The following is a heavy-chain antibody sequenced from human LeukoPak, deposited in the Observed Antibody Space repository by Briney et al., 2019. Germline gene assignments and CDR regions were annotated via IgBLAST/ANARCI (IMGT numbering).Heavy chain of an antibody. CDR3: ASSVTTTGFDY. V-gene: IGHV3-7*01. J-gene: IGHJ4*02. D-gene: IGHD4-17*01. Sequence: GGSLRLSCAASGFNFSSYWMSWVRQAPGKGLEWVANINQDGSETYYVDSVKGRFTISRDNAKNSLYLQMNSLRAEDTAVYYCASSVTTTGFDYWGQGTLVTVSS. CDR2: INQDGSET. CDR1: GFNFSSYW.